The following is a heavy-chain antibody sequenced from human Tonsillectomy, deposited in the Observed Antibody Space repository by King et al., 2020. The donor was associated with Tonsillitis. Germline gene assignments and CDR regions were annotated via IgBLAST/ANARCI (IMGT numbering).Heavy chain of an antibody. CDR3: ASCSGGSCYYGMDV. Sequence: VQLVQSGAEVKKPGASVKVSCKASGYTFTSDDINCVRQATGQGLEWMGWMNPNRGNTGYAQKFQGRVTMTRNTSIRTAYMALGSLRSEDTAVYYCASCSGGSCYYGMDVWGQGTTVTVSS. CDR1: GYTFTSDD. V-gene: IGHV1-8*01. J-gene: IGHJ6*02. D-gene: IGHD2-15*01. CDR2: MNPNRGNT.